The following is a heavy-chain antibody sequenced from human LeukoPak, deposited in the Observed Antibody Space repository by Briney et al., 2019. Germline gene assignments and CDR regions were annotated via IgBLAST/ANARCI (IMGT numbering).Heavy chain of an antibody. CDR1: GFTFSSYA. CDR3: ARDRYSGYDAFDI. Sequence: GGSLRLSCAASGFTFSSYAMHWVRQAPGKGLEWVAVISYDGSNKYYADSAKGRFTISRDNSKNTLYLQMNSLRAEDTAVYYCARDRYSGYDAFDIWGQGTMVTVSS. D-gene: IGHD5-12*01. J-gene: IGHJ3*02. CDR2: ISYDGSNK. V-gene: IGHV3-30*04.